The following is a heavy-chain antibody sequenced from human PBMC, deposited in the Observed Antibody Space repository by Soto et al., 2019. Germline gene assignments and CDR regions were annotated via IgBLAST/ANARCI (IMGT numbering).Heavy chain of an antibody. D-gene: IGHD3-22*01. CDR2: IIPIFGTA. J-gene: IGHJ6*02. Sequence: GASVKVSCKASGGTFSSYAISWVRQAPGRGLEWMGGIIPIFGTANYAQKFQGRVTITADESTSTAYMELSSLRSEDTAVYYCARRTMILSIYYGMDVWGQGTMVTVSS. V-gene: IGHV1-69*13. CDR1: GGTFSSYA. CDR3: ARRTMILSIYYGMDV.